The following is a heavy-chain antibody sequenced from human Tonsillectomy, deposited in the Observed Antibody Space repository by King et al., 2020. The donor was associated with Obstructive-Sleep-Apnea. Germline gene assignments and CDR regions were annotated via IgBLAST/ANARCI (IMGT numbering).Heavy chain of an antibody. Sequence: VQLQESGPGLVKPSETLSLTCTVSGGSFSSYYWSWIRQPPGKGLGWIGYIYYSGSTNYNPSLKGRVTLSVDTSKNQFSLRLGSVTAADTAVYYCARSTYSYYGMDVWGQGTTVTVSS. CDR2: IYYSGST. J-gene: IGHJ6*02. CDR3: ARSTYSYYGMDV. V-gene: IGHV4-59*08. CDR1: GGSFSSYY.